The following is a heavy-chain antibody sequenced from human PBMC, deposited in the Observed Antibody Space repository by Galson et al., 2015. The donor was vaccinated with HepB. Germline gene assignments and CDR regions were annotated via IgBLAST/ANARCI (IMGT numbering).Heavy chain of an antibody. CDR2: FDPEDGET. CDR3: ATDLGGSYYMSYFDY. Sequence: SVKVSCKVSGYTLTELSMHWVRQAPGQGLEWMGGFDPEDGETIYAQKFQGRVTMTEDTSTDTAYMELSSLRSEDTAVYYCATDLGGSYYMSYFDYWGQGTLVTVSS. D-gene: IGHD1-26*01. J-gene: IGHJ4*02. V-gene: IGHV1-24*01. CDR1: GYTLTELS.